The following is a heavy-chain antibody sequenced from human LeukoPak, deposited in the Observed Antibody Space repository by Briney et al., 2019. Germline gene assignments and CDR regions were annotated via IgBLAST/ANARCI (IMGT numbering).Heavy chain of an antibody. CDR3: ARGPHSGYDPDYYYCYMDV. Sequence: ASVKVSCKASGGTFSSYAISWVRQATGQGLEWMGWMNPNSGNTGYAQKFQGRVTMTRNTSISTAYMELSSLRSEDTAVYYCARGPHSGYDPDYYYCYMDVWGKGTTVAVSS. CDR1: GGTFSSYA. D-gene: IGHD5-12*01. V-gene: IGHV1-8*02. CDR2: MNPNSGNT. J-gene: IGHJ6*03.